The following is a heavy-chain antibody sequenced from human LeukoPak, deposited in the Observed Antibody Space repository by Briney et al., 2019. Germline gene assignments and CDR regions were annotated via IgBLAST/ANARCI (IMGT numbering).Heavy chain of an antibody. J-gene: IGHJ5*02. D-gene: IGHD3-16*01. CDR1: GGTFSSYA. CDR2: IIPILGIA. V-gene: IGHV1-69*04. Sequence: SVKVSCRASGGTFSSYAISWVRQAPGQGLEWMGRIIPILGIANYAQKFQGRVTITADKSTSTAYMELSSLRSEDTAVYYCARDARPLYDYVWGEKRENWFDPWGQGTLVTVSS. CDR3: ARDARPLYDYVWGEKRENWFDP.